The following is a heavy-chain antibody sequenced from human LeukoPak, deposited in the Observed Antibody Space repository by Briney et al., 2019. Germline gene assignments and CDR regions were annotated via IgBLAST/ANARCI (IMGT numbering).Heavy chain of an antibody. CDR2: IIPIFGTA. Sequence: GSSVKVSCKASGGTFSSYAISWVRQAPGQGLEWMGGIIPIFGTANYAQKFQGRVTITADESTSIAYMELSSLRSEDTAVYYCASLIAIAAAGYDFDYWGQGTLVTVSS. CDR1: GGTFSSYA. J-gene: IGHJ4*02. CDR3: ASLIAIAAAGYDFDY. V-gene: IGHV1-69*01. D-gene: IGHD6-13*01.